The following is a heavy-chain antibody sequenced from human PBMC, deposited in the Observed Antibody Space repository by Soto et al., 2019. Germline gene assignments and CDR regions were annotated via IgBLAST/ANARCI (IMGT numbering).Heavy chain of an antibody. D-gene: IGHD5-12*01. CDR2: IIPIFGTA. CDR3: ARDGYSGYDDFDY. J-gene: IGHJ4*02. Sequence: SVKVSCKASGGTFSSYAISWVRQAPGQGLEWMGGIIPIFGTANYAQKFQGRVTITADESTSTAYMELSSLRSEDTAVYYCARDGYSGYDDFDYWGRGTLVTVSS. CDR1: GGTFSSYA. V-gene: IGHV1-69*13.